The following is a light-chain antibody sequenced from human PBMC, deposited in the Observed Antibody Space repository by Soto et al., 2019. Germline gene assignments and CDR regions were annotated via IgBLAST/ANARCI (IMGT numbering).Light chain of an antibody. CDR3: QQSYSTPLT. CDR2: AAS. V-gene: IGKV1-39*01. Sequence: DIQMTQSPSSLYASVGDRVTITCRASQSISSYLNWYQQKPGKAPKLLISAASSLQSGVPSRLSGSGSGTDFTLTISSLQPEDFATYYGQQSYSTPLTFGHGTKLEIK. J-gene: IGKJ2*01. CDR1: QSISSY.